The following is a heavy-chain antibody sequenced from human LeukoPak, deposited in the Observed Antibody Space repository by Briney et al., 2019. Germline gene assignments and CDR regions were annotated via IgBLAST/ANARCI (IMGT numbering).Heavy chain of an antibody. CDR2: ISAYNGNT. CDR3: ARGYCSSTSCYLLYYFDY. V-gene: IGHV1-18*01. J-gene: IGHJ4*02. Sequence: ASVKVSCKASGYTFTSYGISWVRQAPGQGLEWMGWISAYNGNTNYAQKLQGRVTMTTDTSTSTAYMELRSLRSDDTAVYYCARGYCSSTSCYLLYYFDYWGQGTLVTVSS. CDR1: GYTFTSYG. D-gene: IGHD2-2*01.